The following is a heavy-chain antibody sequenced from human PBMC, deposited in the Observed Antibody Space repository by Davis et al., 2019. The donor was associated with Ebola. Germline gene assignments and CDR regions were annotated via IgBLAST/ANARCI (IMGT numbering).Heavy chain of an antibody. Sequence: GESLKISCAASGFTLSNYGMHWVRQAPGRGLEWVAGMLYNGRDKYYAESVKGRFTISRDNSKNTLYLQMTSLSAEDTALYYCAKDDEDIVVVPPPMFWGQGTLVTVSS. CDR3: AKDDEDIVVVPPPMF. CDR1: GFTLSNYG. D-gene: IGHD2-2*01. V-gene: IGHV3-30*02. J-gene: IGHJ4*02. CDR2: MLYNGRDK.